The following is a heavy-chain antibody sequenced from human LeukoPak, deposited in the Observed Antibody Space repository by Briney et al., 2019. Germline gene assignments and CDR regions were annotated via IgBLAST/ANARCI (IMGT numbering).Heavy chain of an antibody. CDR3: ARDYSGYSGYVGY. D-gene: IGHD5-12*01. V-gene: IGHV4-39*07. CDR2: IYYSGST. CDR1: GGSISSSSYY. Sequence: SETLSLTCTVSGGSISSSSYYWGWLRQPPGKGLEWIGSIYYSGSTYYNPSLKSRVTISVDTSKNQFSLKLSSVTAADTAVYYCARDYSGYSGYVGYWGQGTLVTVSS. J-gene: IGHJ4*02.